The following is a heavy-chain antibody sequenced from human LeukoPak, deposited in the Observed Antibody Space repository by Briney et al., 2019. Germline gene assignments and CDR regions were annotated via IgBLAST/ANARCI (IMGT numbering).Heavy chain of an antibody. CDR2: VTPSGGST. J-gene: IGHJ4*02. CDR3: AREGERDYYDSSGYYLGDY. V-gene: IGHV1-46*01. CDR1: GYTFTSYY. D-gene: IGHD3-22*01. Sequence: ASVKVSCKASGYTFTSYYMHWVRQASGQGLEWMGIVTPSGGSTSYAQKFQGRVTMTRDTSTSTVYMELSSLRSEDTAVYYCAREGERDYYDSSGYYLGDYWGQGTLVTVSS.